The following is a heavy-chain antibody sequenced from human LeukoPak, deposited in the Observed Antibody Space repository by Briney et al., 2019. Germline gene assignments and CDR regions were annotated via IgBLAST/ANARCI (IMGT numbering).Heavy chain of an antibody. J-gene: IGHJ5*02. CDR1: GYTFTSYG. Sequence: ASVKVSCKASGYTFTSYGISWVRQAPGQGLEWMGWISAYNGNTNYAQKLQGRVTITTDESTSTAYMELSSLRSEDTAVYYCARGVGGLYSWFDPWGQGTLVTVSS. CDR3: ARGVGGLYSWFDP. V-gene: IGHV1-18*01. CDR2: ISAYNGNT. D-gene: IGHD2-8*02.